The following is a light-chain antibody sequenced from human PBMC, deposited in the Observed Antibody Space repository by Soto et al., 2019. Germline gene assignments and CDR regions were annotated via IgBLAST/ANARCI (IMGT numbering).Light chain of an antibody. Sequence: DIQMTQSPSSLSASVGDRVTITCQASQDIRIHLNWYQQKPGKAPKLLIYGASSLAAGVSSGFSGSGSGADFTFTISSLQPEDIATYYCQQSDKLPLTFGGGTKVEI. V-gene: IGKV1-33*01. J-gene: IGKJ4*01. CDR2: GAS. CDR3: QQSDKLPLT. CDR1: QDIRIH.